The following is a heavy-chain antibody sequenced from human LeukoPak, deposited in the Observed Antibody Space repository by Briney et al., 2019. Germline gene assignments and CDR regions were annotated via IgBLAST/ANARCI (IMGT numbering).Heavy chain of an antibody. J-gene: IGHJ2*01. CDR2: IGSAGDT. CDR1: GFTFGSYE. D-gene: IGHD5-18*01. V-gene: IGHV3-13*04. CDR3: ARGLYGYEFDL. Sequence: VQPGGSLRLSCAASGFTFGSYEMHWVRQATGKGLGWVSGIGSAGDTYYPASVKGRFTISRQNAKNSLYLQISSLRVGDTAVYYCARGLYGYEFDLWGRGTLVTVSS.